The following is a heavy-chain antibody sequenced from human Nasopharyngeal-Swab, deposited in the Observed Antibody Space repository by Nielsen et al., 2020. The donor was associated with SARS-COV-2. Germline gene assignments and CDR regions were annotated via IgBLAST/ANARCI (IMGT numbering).Heavy chain of an antibody. CDR3: ARAPTITIFGVVANFDY. V-gene: IGHV4-34*01. J-gene: IGHJ4*02. Sequence: SETLSLTCAVYGGSFSGYYWSWVRQPPGKGLEWIGEINHSGSTNYIPSLKSRVTISVDTSKNQFSLKLTSVTAADTAVYYCARAPTITIFGVVANFDYWGQGTLVTVSS. CDR1: GGSFSGYY. CDR2: INHSGST. D-gene: IGHD3-3*01.